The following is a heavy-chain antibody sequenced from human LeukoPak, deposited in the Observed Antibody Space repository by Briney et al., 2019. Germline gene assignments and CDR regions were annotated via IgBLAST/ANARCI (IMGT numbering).Heavy chain of an antibody. V-gene: IGHV3-9*03. Sequence: GGXLSLSCAASGFNFDDYAMHWVRQAPGKGLEWVSGISWNSDNTVYADSVKGRFTVSRENAKNSLSLQLNSLRPEDMALYYCAKGNSGSHRRGALDVWGQGTLVIASS. CDR3: AKGNSGSHRRGALDV. CDR2: ISWNSDNT. CDR1: GFNFDDYA. J-gene: IGHJ3*01. D-gene: IGHD6-19*01.